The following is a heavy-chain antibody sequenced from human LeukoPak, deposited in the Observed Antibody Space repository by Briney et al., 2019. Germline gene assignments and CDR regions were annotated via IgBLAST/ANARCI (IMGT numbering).Heavy chain of an antibody. D-gene: IGHD3-3*01. V-gene: IGHV3-23*01. Sequence: PGGSLRLSCAASRFTFSSYAMSWVRQAPGKGLEWVSSISGSGGSTSSADSVEGRFTISRDNSKNTVYLQMNNLRVEDTAVYYCARVFSISDHWGQGTLVTVSS. CDR2: ISGSGGST. CDR3: ARVFSISDH. J-gene: IGHJ1*01. CDR1: RFTFSSYA.